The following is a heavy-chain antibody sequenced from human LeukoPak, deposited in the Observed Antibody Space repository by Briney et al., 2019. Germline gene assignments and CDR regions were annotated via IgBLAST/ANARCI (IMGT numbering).Heavy chain of an antibody. V-gene: IGHV5-51*01. CDR2: IYPGDSDT. CDR1: GYSFTSYW. D-gene: IGHD4-17*01. Sequence: GESLKISCKGSGYSFTSYWIGWVRQMPGKGLEWMGIIYPGDSDTRYSPSFQGQVTISADKSISTAYLQWSSLKASDTAMYYCARHLYGDYRNPAFDIWGQGTMVTVSS. CDR3: ARHLYGDYRNPAFDI. J-gene: IGHJ3*02.